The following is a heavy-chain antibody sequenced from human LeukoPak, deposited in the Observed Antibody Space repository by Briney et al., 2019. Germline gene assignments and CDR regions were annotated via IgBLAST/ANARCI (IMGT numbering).Heavy chain of an antibody. V-gene: IGHV3-9*01. J-gene: IGHJ3*02. CDR3: AKGLGEHDAFDI. CDR2: ISWSSGSI. D-gene: IGHD3-16*01. Sequence: PGRSLRLSCAASGFTFDDYAMHWVRQAPGKGLEWVSGISWSSGSIGYADSVKGRFTISRDNAKNSLYLQMNSLRAEDTALYYCAKGLGEHDAFDIWGQGTMVTVSS. CDR1: GFTFDDYA.